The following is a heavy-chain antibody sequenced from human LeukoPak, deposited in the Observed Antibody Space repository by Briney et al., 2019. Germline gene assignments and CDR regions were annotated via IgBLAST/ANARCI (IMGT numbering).Heavy chain of an antibody. J-gene: IGHJ4*02. CDR2: ISWNSGSI. V-gene: IGHV3-9*01. CDR1: GFTFDDYA. CDR3: ARGMTASAFDY. D-gene: IGHD5-18*01. Sequence: GGSLRLSCAASGFTFDDYAMHWVRQAPGKGLEWVSGISWNSGSIGYADSVKGRFTISRDNAKNSLYLQMNSLRAEDTALYYCARGMTASAFDYWGQGTPVTVSS.